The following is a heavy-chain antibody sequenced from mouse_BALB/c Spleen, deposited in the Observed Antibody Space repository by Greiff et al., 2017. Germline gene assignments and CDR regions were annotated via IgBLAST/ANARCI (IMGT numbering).Heavy chain of an antibody. J-gene: IGHJ4*01. CDR3: ARWLLAAMDY. D-gene: IGHD2-3*01. Sequence: VQLQQSGAELVKPGASVKLSCTASGFNFKDTYMHWVKQRPEQGLEWIGWIGPANGNTKYDPKFQGKSTITADTSSNTAYMQLSSLTAEDTAVYYWARWLLAAMDYWGQGTSVTVSS. CDR1: GFNFKDTY. V-gene: IGHV14-3*02. CDR2: IGPANGNT.